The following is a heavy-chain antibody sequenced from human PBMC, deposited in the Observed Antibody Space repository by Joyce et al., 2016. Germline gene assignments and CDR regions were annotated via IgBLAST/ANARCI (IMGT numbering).Heavy chain of an antibody. CDR2: MSDIGGST. CDR1: GFTFNNYG. J-gene: IGHJ6*03. D-gene: IGHD4-11*01. Sequence: EVQLLESGGGLVQPGGSLTLSCAASGFTFNNYGLNLVRQAPGKGLEWVSTMSDIGGSTYYADSVRDRFTISRDNSKNTLFLQMTSLTAEDTAVYYCAKDRPYSTYYYFYYMDVWGKGTTVTVSS. CDR3: AKDRPYSTYYYFYYMDV. V-gene: IGHV3-23*01.